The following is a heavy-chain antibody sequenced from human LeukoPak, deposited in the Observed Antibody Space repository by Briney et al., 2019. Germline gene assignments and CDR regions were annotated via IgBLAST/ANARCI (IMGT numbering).Heavy chain of an antibody. CDR3: ARDRSRFGY. D-gene: IGHD6-6*01. V-gene: IGHV3-7*01. Sequence: PGGSLRLSCAAPGFTFSSYWMTWLRQAPGKGLEWVATIKADGGDQYYVDSLRGRFTISRDNAKNSLYLQMNNLTAEDTAVCYCARDRSRFGYWGQGTLVTVSS. CDR2: IKADGGDQ. CDR1: GFTFSSYW. J-gene: IGHJ4*02.